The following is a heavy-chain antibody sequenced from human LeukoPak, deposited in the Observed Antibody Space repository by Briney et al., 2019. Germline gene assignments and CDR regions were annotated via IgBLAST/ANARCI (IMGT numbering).Heavy chain of an antibody. CDR1: GFTFSNYA. CDR2: IGDSGGTT. J-gene: IGHJ4*02. D-gene: IGHD2-8*01. V-gene: IGHV3-23*01. Sequence: GGSLRLSCAASGFTFSNYAMSWVRQAPGKGLEWIAGIGDSGGTTYYADSVKGRFTISRDNSKNTLYLQMNSLRAEDTAVYYCARDEYCTNGVCSPFDYWGQGTLVTVSS. CDR3: ARDEYCTNGVCSPFDY.